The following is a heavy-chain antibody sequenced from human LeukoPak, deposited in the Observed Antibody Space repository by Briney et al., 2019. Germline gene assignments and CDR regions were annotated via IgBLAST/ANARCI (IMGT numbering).Heavy chain of an antibody. CDR2: IRYDGSNK. Sequence: PGGSLRLSCTASGFTFSSYGRHWVRQAPGKGLEWVAFIRYDGSNKYYADSVKGRITISRDNSKNTLYLQMYSMGAEEAAVYYWAKDMRSSGWYFLPPYFDYWGQGTLVTVSS. J-gene: IGHJ4*02. CDR3: AKDMRSSGWYFLPPYFDY. CDR1: GFTFSSYG. D-gene: IGHD6-19*01. V-gene: IGHV3-30*02.